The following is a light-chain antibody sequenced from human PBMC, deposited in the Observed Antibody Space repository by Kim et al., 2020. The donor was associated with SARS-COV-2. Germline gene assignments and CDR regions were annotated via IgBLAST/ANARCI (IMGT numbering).Light chain of an antibody. CDR1: QSISSY. Sequence: ASVGDRVTITCRASQSISSYLNWYQQKPGKAPKLLIYAASSLQSGVPSRFSGSGSGTDFTLTISSLQPEDFATYYCQQSYSTPWTFGQGTKVDIE. CDR3: QQSYSTPWT. CDR2: AAS. J-gene: IGKJ1*01. V-gene: IGKV1-39*01.